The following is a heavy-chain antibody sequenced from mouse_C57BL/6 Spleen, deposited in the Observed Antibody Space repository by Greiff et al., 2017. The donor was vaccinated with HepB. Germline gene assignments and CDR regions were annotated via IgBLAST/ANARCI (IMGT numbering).Heavy chain of an antibody. CDR1: GYSITSGYY. J-gene: IGHJ2*01. D-gene: IGHD1-1*02. CDR2: ISYYGSN. V-gene: IGHV3-6*01. CDR3: ARDGNYFDY. Sequence: EVQLQESGPGLVKPSQSLSLTCSVTGYSITSGYYWNWIRQFPGNKLEWMGYISYYGSNNYNPSLKNRISITRDTSKNQFFLKLNSVTTEDTATYYCARDGNYFDYWGQGTTLTVSS.